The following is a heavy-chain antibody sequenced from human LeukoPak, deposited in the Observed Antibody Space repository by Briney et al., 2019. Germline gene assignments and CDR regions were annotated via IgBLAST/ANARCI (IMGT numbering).Heavy chain of an antibody. CDR3: ARSSTRVGASAYFDS. D-gene: IGHD1-26*01. CDR1: GGSISSYY. Sequence: PSETLSLTCTVSGGSISSYYWSWIRQPPGKGLEWIGYIYYSGSTNYNPSLKSRVTISVDTSKNQFSLNLSSVTAADTAVFYCARSSTRVGASAYFDSWGQGTLVTVSS. J-gene: IGHJ4*02. CDR2: IYYSGST. V-gene: IGHV4-59*01.